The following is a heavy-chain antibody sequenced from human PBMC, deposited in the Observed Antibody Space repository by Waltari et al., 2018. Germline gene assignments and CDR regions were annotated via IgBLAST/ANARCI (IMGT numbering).Heavy chain of an antibody. CDR1: GYSISSGSY. CDR2: IFHRGST. Sequence: QVQLQESGPGLVKPSETLSLTCAVSGYSISSGSYWGWIWQPPGKGLEWIGSIFHRGSTYYNPSLKSRVTISVDTSKNQFSLKLSSVTAADTAVYYCARNGGSYPGDAFDIWGQGTMVTVSS. CDR3: ARNGGSYPGDAFDI. J-gene: IGHJ3*02. V-gene: IGHV4-38-2*01. D-gene: IGHD1-26*01.